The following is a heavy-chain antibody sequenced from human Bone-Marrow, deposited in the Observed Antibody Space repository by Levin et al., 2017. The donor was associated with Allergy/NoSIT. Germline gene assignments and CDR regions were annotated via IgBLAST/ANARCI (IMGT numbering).Heavy chain of an antibody. CDR1: TYSISSGFC. J-gene: IGHJ4*02. V-gene: IGHV4-38-2*02. CDR2: ICHSGQT. Sequence: SETLSLTCTVSTYSISSGFCWGWIRQSPGKGLEWIASICHSGQTHYNPSLRSRVIISADTSRNLFSLSLSSVTAADTAVYYCARVESAYFDSWGQGSLVTVSS. CDR3: ARVESAYFDS.